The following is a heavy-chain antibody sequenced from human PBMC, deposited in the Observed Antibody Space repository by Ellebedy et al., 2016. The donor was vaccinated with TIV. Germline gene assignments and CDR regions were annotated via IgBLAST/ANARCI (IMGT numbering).Heavy chain of an antibody. CDR1: GFSFRAYW. CDR2: SDSDGRTT. Sequence: PGGSLRLSCAASGFSFRAYWMHWVRQAPGKGLVWVSHSDSDGRTTTYADPVKGRFTISRDNARNKMYLQMNDLRVEDTGMYYCARDSGSYSTLDAWGQGTLVTVSS. CDR3: ARDSGSYSTLDA. J-gene: IGHJ5*02. V-gene: IGHV3-74*01. D-gene: IGHD1-26*01.